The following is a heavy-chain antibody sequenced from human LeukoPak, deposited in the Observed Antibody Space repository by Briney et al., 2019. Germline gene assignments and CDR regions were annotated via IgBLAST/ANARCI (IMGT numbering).Heavy chain of an antibody. CDR1: AGSFSSYY. J-gene: IGHJ5*02. D-gene: IGHD3-10*01. CDR3: ARGGSYCGVHLFDP. CDR2: INHSGSP. V-gene: IGHV4-34*01. Sequence: SPTLSLTRALYAGSFSSYYWSCIRHPPGKGMEWIGEINHSGSPNYNPSLKSRVTISVDTSKNQFPLKLSSVTAADTAVYYCARGGSYCGVHLFDPWGQGTLVTVSS.